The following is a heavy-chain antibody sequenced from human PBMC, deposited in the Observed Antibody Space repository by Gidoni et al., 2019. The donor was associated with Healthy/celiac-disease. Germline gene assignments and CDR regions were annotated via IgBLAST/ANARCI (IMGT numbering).Heavy chain of an antibody. CDR1: GFTFSHAW. Sequence: EVQLVESGGGLVTRGGSRRLSCAASGFTFSHAWMSWVRQAPGKGLEWVGRIKSKTDGGTTDYAAPVKGRFTISRDDSKNTLDLQMNSLKTADTAVYYCTTVGAARRGWFDPWGQGTLVTVSS. CDR2: IKSKTDGGTT. CDR3: TTVGAARRGWFDP. D-gene: IGHD6-6*01. J-gene: IGHJ5*02. V-gene: IGHV3-15*01.